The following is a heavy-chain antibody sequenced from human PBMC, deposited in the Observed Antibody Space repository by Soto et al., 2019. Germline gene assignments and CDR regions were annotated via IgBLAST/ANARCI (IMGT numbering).Heavy chain of an antibody. Sequence: GGSLRLSCAASGFTFSSYGMHWVRQAPGKGLEWVAVIWYDGSNKYYADSVKGRFTISRDNSKNTLYLQMNSLRAEDTAVYYCARERYDPYSSSSVNGMDVWGQGTTVTVSS. V-gene: IGHV3-33*01. CDR1: GFTFSSYG. J-gene: IGHJ6*02. CDR2: IWYDGSNK. D-gene: IGHD6-6*01. CDR3: ARERYDPYSSSSVNGMDV.